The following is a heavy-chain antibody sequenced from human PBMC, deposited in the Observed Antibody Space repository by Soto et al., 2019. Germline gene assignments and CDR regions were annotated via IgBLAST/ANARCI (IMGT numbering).Heavy chain of an antibody. CDR2: IYHSGST. V-gene: IGHV4-4*01. CDR1: GGSISSSNW. CDR3: ARLVGATAQTRFDY. D-gene: IGHD1-26*01. J-gene: IGHJ4*02. Sequence: QVQLQESGPGLVKPSGTLSLTCAVSGGSISSSNWWSWVRQPPGKGLEWIGEIYHSGSTNYNPSLKRRAPISVDKASTQFSLKLSSVTAADTAVYCCARLVGATAQTRFDYWGQGALVTVSS.